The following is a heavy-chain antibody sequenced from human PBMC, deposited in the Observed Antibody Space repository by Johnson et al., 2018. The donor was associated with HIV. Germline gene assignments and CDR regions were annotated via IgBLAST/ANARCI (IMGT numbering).Heavy chain of an antibody. CDR3: ARDQRGGYSYGDAFDF. V-gene: IGHV3-7*01. D-gene: IGHD5-18*01. CDR1: GFTFSSYS. CDR2: IKQDGSEK. Sequence: VQLVESGGGVARPGGSLRLSCAASGFTFSSYSMHWVRQAPGKGLEWVANIKQDGSEKYYVDSLKGRFTISRDNAKNTLYLQMNSLKTEDTAVYYCARDQRGGYSYGDAFDFWGQGTVVSVST. J-gene: IGHJ3*01.